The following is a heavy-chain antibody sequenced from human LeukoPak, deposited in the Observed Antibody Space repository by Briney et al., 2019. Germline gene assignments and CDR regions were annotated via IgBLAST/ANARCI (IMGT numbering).Heavy chain of an antibody. Sequence: QPGGSLRLSCAASGFTFSSYWMSWVRQAPGKGLEWVANIKQGGSEKYYVDSVKGRFTISRDNAKNSLYLQMNSLRAEDTAVYYCAREGTICSSTSCYIPDWFDPWGQGTLVTVSS. J-gene: IGHJ5*02. D-gene: IGHD2-2*02. CDR2: IKQGGSEK. CDR1: GFTFSSYW. CDR3: AREGTICSSTSCYIPDWFDP. V-gene: IGHV3-7*01.